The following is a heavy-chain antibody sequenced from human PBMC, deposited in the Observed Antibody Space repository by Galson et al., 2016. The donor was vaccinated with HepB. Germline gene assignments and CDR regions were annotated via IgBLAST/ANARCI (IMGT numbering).Heavy chain of an antibody. D-gene: IGHD2-15*01. CDR3: AGYEVVSFDY. Sequence: TLSLTCTVSGGSISSRGYYWSWIRQHPGKGLEWIGYIYYSGGTYYNPSLQSRLTISLDTSTIHFSLKLDSVTAADTAVYYCAGYEVVSFDYWGQGTLVTVSS. V-gene: IGHV4-31*03. J-gene: IGHJ4*02. CDR1: GGSISSRGYY. CDR2: IYYSGGT.